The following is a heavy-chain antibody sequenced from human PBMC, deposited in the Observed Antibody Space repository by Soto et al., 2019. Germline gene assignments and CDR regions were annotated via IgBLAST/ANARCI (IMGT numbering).Heavy chain of an antibody. CDR3: ARDPYGSGSRPFDY. CDR2: IKQDGSEK. Sequence: GGSLRLSCAASGFTFSSYWMSWVRQAPGKGLEWVANIKQDGSEKYYVDSVKGRFTISRDNAKNSLYLQMNSLRAEDTAVYYCARDPYGSGSRPFDYWGQGTLVTVSS. D-gene: IGHD3-10*01. V-gene: IGHV3-7*01. CDR1: GFTFSSYW. J-gene: IGHJ4*02.